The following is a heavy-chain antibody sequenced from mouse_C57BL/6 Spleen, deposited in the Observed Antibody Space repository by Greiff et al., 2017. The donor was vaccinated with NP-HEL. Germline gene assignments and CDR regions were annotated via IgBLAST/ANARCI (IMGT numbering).Heavy chain of an antibody. CDR1: GYAFSSSW. J-gene: IGHJ3*01. CDR2: IYPGDGDT. V-gene: IGHV1-82*01. CDR3: ASPLTTVVATKAWFAY. Sequence: QVQLQQSGPELVKPGASVKISCKASGYAFSSSWMNWVKQRPGKGLEWIGRIYPGDGDTNYNGKFKGKATLTADKSSSTAYMQLSSLTSEDSAVYFCASPLTTVVATKAWFAYWGQGTLVTVSA. D-gene: IGHD1-1*01.